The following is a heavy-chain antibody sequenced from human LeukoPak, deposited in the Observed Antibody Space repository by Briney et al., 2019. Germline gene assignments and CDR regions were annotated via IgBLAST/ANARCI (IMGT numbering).Heavy chain of an antibody. CDR2: IKQDESEK. J-gene: IGHJ4*02. V-gene: IGHV3-7*01. D-gene: IGHD3-16*01. CDR3: ARDQGEEFDY. CDR1: GFSFNSYW. Sequence: PGGSLRLSCAASGFSFNSYWMSWVRQAPGKGLEWAANIKQDESEKYYVDSVKGRFTISRDNAKNSLYLQMNSLRAEDTAVYYCARDQGEEFDYWGQGTLVTVSS.